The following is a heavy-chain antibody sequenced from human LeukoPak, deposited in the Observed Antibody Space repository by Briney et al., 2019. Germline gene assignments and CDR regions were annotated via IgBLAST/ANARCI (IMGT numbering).Heavy chain of an antibody. CDR1: GGTFSSYA. CDR3: ARDEPRVAAAAPSHFDY. D-gene: IGHD6-13*01. Sequence: SVKVSCKASGGTFSSYAISWVRQAPGQGLEWMGGIIPIFGTANYAQKFQGRVTITADESTSTAYMELSSLRSEDTAVYYCARDEPRVAAAAPSHFDYWGQGTLATVSS. J-gene: IGHJ4*02. V-gene: IGHV1-69*01. CDR2: IIPIFGTA.